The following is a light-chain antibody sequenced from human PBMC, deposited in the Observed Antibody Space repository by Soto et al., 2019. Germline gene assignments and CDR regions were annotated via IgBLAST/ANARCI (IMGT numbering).Light chain of an antibody. J-gene: IGLJ2*01. V-gene: IGLV2-8*01. CDR3: SSYAGSKNYVV. CDR2: EVS. CDR1: SSDVGGYNY. Sequence: QSALTQPPSASGSPVQAVTISCTGTSSDVGGYNYVSWYQQHPGKAPKLMIYEVSKRPSGVPDRFSGSKSGNTASLTVSGLQAEDEADYYCSSYAGSKNYVVFGGGTKLTVL.